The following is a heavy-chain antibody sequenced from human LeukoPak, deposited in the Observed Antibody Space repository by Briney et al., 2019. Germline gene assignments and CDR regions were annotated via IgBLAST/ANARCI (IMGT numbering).Heavy chain of an antibody. CDR2: IYYSGST. CDR3: ARYGDFTRLDY. J-gene: IGHJ4*02. D-gene: IGHD4-17*01. CDR1: GGSISSYY. Sequence: PSETPSLTCTVSGGSISSYYWSWIRQPPGKGLEWIGYIYYSGSTNYNPSLKSRVTISVDTSKNQFSLKLSSVTAADTAVYYCARYGDFTRLDYWGQGTLVTVSS. V-gene: IGHV4-59*01.